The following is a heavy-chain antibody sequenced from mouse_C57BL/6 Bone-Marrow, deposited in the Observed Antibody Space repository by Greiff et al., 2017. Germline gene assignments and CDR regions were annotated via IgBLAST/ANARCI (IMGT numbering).Heavy chain of an antibody. D-gene: IGHD1-1*01. Sequence: EVKVEESGGGLVQPGGSMKLSCVASGFTFSNYWMNWVRQSPEKGLEWVAQIRLKSDNYATHYAESVKGRLTISRDDSKSSVYLQMNNLRAEDTGIYYCTTVRRDWYFDVWGTGTTVTVSS. J-gene: IGHJ1*03. CDR1: GFTFSNYW. CDR2: IRLKSDNYAT. V-gene: IGHV6-3*01. CDR3: TTVRRDWYFDV.